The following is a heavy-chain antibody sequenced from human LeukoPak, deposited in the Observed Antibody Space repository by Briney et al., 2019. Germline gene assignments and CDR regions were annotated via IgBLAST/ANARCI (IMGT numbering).Heavy chain of an antibody. CDR2: IYFSGST. CDR1: GGSISSSSYY. J-gene: IGHJ4*02. CDR3: ARSGGSYYAAPFDY. V-gene: IGHV4-61*05. D-gene: IGHD1-26*01. Sequence: SETLSLTCTVSGGSISSSSYYWGWIRQPPGKGLEWIGYIYFSGSTNYNPSLKSRVTISVDTSKNQFSLELSSVTAADTAVYYCARSGGSYYAAPFDYWGQGTLVTVSS.